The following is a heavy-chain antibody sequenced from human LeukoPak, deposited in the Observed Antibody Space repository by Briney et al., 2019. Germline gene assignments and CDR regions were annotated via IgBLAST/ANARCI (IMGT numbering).Heavy chain of an antibody. Sequence: PGGSLRLSCAASGFTFSSYGMHWVRQAPGKGLEWVAFIRYDGSDKYYADSVKGRFTISRDNSKNTLYLQMNSLRAEDTAVYYCVRDPPRPTAIEVADRFQHWGQGSLVTVSS. D-gene: IGHD6-13*01. CDR2: IRYDGSDK. CDR3: VRDPPRPTAIEVADRFQH. J-gene: IGHJ1*01. V-gene: IGHV3-30*02. CDR1: GFTFSSYG.